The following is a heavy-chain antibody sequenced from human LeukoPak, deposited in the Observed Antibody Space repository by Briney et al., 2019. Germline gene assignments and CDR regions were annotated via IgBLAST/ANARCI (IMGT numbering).Heavy chain of an antibody. Sequence: SETLSLTCAAYDGSFNDYYWSWIRQPPGKGLEWIGEIKHSGSTKYNPSLKSRVTISVDKSKNQFSLKLKSVTAADTAVYYCAGSRPSDAFDIWGQGTMVTVSS. D-gene: IGHD6-6*01. J-gene: IGHJ3*02. CDR2: IKHSGST. CDR1: DGSFNDYY. V-gene: IGHV4-34*01. CDR3: AGSRPSDAFDI.